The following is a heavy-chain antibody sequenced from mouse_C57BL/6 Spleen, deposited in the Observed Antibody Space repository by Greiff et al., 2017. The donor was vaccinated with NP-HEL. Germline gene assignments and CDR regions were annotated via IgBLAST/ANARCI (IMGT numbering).Heavy chain of an antibody. Sequence: QVQLQQPGAELVKPGASVKLSCKASGYTFTSYWMQWVKQRPGQGLEWIGEIDPSDSYTNYNQKFKGKATLTVDTSSSTAYMQLSSLTSEDSAVYYCARRDYLYYAMDYWGQGTSVTVSS. CDR3: ARRDYLYYAMDY. J-gene: IGHJ4*01. CDR1: GYTFTSYW. V-gene: IGHV1-50*01. D-gene: IGHD2-4*01. CDR2: IDPSDSYT.